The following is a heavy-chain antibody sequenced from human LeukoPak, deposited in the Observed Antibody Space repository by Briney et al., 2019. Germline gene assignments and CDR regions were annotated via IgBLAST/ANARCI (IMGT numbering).Heavy chain of an antibody. CDR3: ARAVGATAGGNWFDP. V-gene: IGHV4-39*01. D-gene: IGHD1-26*01. Sequence: PSETLSLTCTVSGGSISSSSYYWGWIRQPPGKGLEWIGSIYYSGSTYYNPSLKSRVTISVDTSKNQFSLKLSSVTAADTAVYYCARAVGATAGGNWFDPWGQRTLVTVSS. CDR1: GGSISSSSYY. J-gene: IGHJ5*02. CDR2: IYYSGST.